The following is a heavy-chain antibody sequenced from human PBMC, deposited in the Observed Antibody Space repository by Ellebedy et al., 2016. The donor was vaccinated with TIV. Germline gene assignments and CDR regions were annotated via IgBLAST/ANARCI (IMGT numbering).Heavy chain of an antibody. CDR3: ARRTYTRDYGDYGSLFDY. CDR2: IYYSGST. Sequence: MPSETLSLTCTVSGGSISPYYWGWIRQPPGKGLEWIGSIYYSGSTYYNPSLKSRVTISVDTSKNQFSLKLSSVTAADTAVYYCARRTYTRDYGDYGSLFDYWGQGTLVTVSS. D-gene: IGHD4-17*01. V-gene: IGHV4-39*01. J-gene: IGHJ4*02. CDR1: GGSISPYY.